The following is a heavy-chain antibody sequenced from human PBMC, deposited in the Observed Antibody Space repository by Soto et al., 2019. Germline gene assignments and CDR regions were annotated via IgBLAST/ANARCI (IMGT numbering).Heavy chain of an antibody. CDR3: TRTTFYDVFTAYYSRVAY. CDR1: GGSISSGRFY. CDR2: ISDSGSS. D-gene: IGHD3-9*01. Sequence: QVQLQESGPGLVKPSQTLTLTCTVSGGSISSGRFYWRWIRQHPGKGLEWIGHISDSGSSYYNTSPESRVTISVVTSKNQLCLTLSAVTAADTAVYFCTRTTFYDVFTAYYSRVAYWGQGTVVTVSS. J-gene: IGHJ4*02. V-gene: IGHV4-31*03.